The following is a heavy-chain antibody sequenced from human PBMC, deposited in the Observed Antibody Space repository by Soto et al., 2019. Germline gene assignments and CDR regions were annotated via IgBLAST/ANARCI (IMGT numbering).Heavy chain of an antibody. CDR1: GGSISSSNW. CDR2: IYHSGST. V-gene: IGHV4-4*02. CDR3: ARGSDFWSGYYNDYYYYGMDV. D-gene: IGHD3-3*01. J-gene: IGHJ6*01. Sequence: SETLSLTCAVSGGSISSSNWWSWVRQPPGKGLEWIGEIYHSGSTNYNPSLKSRVTISVDKSKNQFSLKLSSVTAADTAVYYCARGSDFWSGYYNDYYYYGMDVWGQGTMVTVSS.